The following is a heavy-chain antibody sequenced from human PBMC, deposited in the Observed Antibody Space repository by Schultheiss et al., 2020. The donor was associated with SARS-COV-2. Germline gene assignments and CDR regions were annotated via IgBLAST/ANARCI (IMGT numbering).Heavy chain of an antibody. CDR1: GFTFSSYG. CDR2: ISYDGSNK. CDR3: AKDDYGEPFDY. D-gene: IGHD4-17*01. Sequence: GGSLRLSCAASGFTFSSYGMHWVRQAPGKGLEWVAVISYDGSNKYYADSVKGRFTISRDNSKNTLYLQMNSLRAEDTAVYYCAKDDYGEPFDYWGQGTLVTVSS. V-gene: IGHV3-30*18. J-gene: IGHJ4*02.